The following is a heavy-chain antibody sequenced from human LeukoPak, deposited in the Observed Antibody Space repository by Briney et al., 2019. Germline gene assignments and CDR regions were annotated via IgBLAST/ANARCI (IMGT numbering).Heavy chain of an antibody. CDR3: ARRVDATRWFDP. D-gene: IGHD2-15*01. CDR2: INSDGSST. V-gene: IGHV3-74*01. J-gene: IGHJ5*02. Sequence: GGSLRLSCAASGFTFSNYFMHWVRQAPGKGLVWVSRINSDGSSTIYADSVEGRFTISRDNAKNTLYLQMNSLRAEDTAVYYCARRVDATRWFDPWGQGTLVTVSS. CDR1: GFTFSNYF.